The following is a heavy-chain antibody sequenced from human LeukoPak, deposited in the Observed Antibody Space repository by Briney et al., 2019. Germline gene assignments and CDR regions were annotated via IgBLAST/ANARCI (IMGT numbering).Heavy chain of an antibody. Sequence: SETLSLTCAVYGGSFSGYYWRWIRQPPGKGLEWIGEINHSGSTNYNPSLKSRVTISVDTSKNQFSLKLSSVTAADTAVYYCARGYYGDYSFDYWGQGTLVTVSS. CDR1: GGSFSGYY. D-gene: IGHD4-17*01. J-gene: IGHJ4*02. CDR3: ARGYYGDYSFDY. V-gene: IGHV4-34*01. CDR2: INHSGST.